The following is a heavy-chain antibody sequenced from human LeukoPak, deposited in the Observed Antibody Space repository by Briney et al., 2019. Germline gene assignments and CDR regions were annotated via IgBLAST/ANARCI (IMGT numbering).Heavy chain of an antibody. CDR2: IKQDGTER. CDR1: GFTFSSYW. J-gene: IGHJ3*02. CDR3: ARKTTVATRADAFDM. Sequence: PGGSLRLSCAASGFTFSSYWMGWVRQAPGKGLEWVANIKQDGTERYSVDSVKGRFTISRDNAKNSLSLQMNSLRAEDTAVYYCARKTTVATRADAFDMWGQGTMVTVS. D-gene: IGHD4-23*01. V-gene: IGHV3-7*01.